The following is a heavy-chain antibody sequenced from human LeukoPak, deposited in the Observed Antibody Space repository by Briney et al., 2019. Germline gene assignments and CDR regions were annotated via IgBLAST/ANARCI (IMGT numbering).Heavy chain of an antibody. D-gene: IGHD3-10*01. J-gene: IGHJ4*02. V-gene: IGHV3-33*01. CDR2: IWFDGSNK. CDR3: ARDVSPYGSGSYFDY. Sequence: GRSLRLSCAASGFTFSVYGMHWVRQAPGKGLEWVSVIWFDGSNKYYEDSVKGRFTISRDNSKNTLYLQMNSLRADDTAVYNCARDVSPYGSGSYFDYWGQGTLVTVSS. CDR1: GFTFSVYG.